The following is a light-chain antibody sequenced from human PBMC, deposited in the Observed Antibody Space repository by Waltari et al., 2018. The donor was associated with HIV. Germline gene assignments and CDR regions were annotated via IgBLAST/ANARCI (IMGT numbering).Light chain of an antibody. Sequence: DTQMTQTPSSLSASVGDRVTITCWASQDIRNHLAWFQQKPGKAPKSLIYDASNLQSGVPSKFSGSGSGTDFILTISNLQPEDFASYYCQQYRNYPPTFGQGTRVEI. J-gene: IGKJ1*01. V-gene: IGKV1-16*02. CDR2: DAS. CDR3: QQYRNYPPT. CDR1: QDIRNH.